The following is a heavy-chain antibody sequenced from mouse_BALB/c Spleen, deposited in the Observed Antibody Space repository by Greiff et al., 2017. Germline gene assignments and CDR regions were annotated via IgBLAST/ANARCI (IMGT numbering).Heavy chain of an antibody. Sequence: VHVKQSGPELVKPGASVKISCKASGYSFTDYIMLWVKQSHGKSLEWIGNINPYYGSTSYNLKFKGKATLTVDKSSSTAYMQLNSLTSEDSAVYYCARGYGLSWFAYWGQGTLVTVSA. CDR1: GYSFTDYI. D-gene: IGHD2-10*02. CDR2: INPYYGST. V-gene: IGHV1-39*01. CDR3: ARGYGLSWFAY. J-gene: IGHJ3*01.